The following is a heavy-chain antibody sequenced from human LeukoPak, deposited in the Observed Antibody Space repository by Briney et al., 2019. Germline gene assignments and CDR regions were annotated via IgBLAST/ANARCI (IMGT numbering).Heavy chain of an antibody. CDR2: INSDGSST. V-gene: IGHV3-74*01. J-gene: IGHJ3*02. D-gene: IGHD4-17*01. Sequence: PGGSLRLSCAASGFTFSSYWMHWVRQAPGKGLGCVSRINSDGSSTIYADSVKGRFTISRHNAKNTLYLQMNSLRAEDTAVYYCARGDYGDYLFRSGAFDIWGQGTMVTVSS. CDR1: GFTFSSYW. CDR3: ARGDYGDYLFRSGAFDI.